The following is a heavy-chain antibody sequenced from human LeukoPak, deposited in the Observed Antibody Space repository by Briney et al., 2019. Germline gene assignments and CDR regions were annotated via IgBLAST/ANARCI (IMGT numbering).Heavy chain of an antibody. CDR1: GITFSSYA. Sequence: GGSLRLYCAASGITFSSYAMSWVRQAPGKGLEWVSSISGSGGGSTYYADSVKGRFTISRDNSKNTLYLQMNSLRAEDTAVYYCAKGSEYDFWSGQFYFDYWGRGTLVTVSS. CDR3: AKGSEYDFWSGQFYFDY. D-gene: IGHD3-3*01. CDR2: ISGSGGGST. V-gene: IGHV3-23*01. J-gene: IGHJ4*02.